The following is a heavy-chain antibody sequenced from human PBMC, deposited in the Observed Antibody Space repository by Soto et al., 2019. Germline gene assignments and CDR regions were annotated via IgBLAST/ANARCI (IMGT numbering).Heavy chain of an antibody. CDR2: INHSGST. CDR3: ARRFDDILTGYSSFDY. CDR1: GGSFSGYY. Sequence: PSETLSLTCAVYGGSFSGYYWSWIRQPPGKGLEWIGEINHSGSTNYNPSLKSRVTISVDTSKNQFSLKLSSVTAADTAVYYCARRFDDILTGYSSFDYWGQGTLVTVAS. V-gene: IGHV4-34*01. D-gene: IGHD3-9*01. J-gene: IGHJ4*02.